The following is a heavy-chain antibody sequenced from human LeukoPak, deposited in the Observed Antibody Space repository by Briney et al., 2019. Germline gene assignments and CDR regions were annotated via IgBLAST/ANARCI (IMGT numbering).Heavy chain of an antibody. V-gene: IGHV4-61*08. CDR2: IYSSGST. Sequence: SETLSLTCTVSGGSISSGGYYWSWIRQPPGKGLEWIGYIYSSGSTNYSPSLNSRVTIFVDTSKNRFSLKLSSVTAADTAVYYCARESYDYAFDIWGQGTVVTVSS. CDR1: GGSISSGGYY. CDR3: ARESYDYAFDI. D-gene: IGHD3-16*01. J-gene: IGHJ3*02.